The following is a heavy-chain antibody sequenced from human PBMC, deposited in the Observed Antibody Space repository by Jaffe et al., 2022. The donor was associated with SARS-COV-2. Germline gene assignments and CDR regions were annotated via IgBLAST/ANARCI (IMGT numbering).Heavy chain of an antibody. V-gene: IGHV4-30-4*01. Sequence: QVQLQESGPGLVKPSQTLSLTCTVSGGSISSGDYYWSWIRQPPGKGLEWIGYIYYSGSTYYNPSLKSRVTISVDTSKNQFSLKLSSVTAADTAVYYCARAPLEMATIRGYFDYWGQGTLVTVSS. CDR1: GGSISSGDYY. J-gene: IGHJ4*02. D-gene: IGHD5-12*01. CDR3: ARAPLEMATIRGYFDY. CDR2: IYYSGST.